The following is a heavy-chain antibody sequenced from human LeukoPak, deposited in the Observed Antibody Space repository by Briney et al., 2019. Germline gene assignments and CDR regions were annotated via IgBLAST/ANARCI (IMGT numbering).Heavy chain of an antibody. J-gene: IGHJ4*02. D-gene: IGHD3-22*01. CDR1: GFTFSSDG. Sequence: GGSLRLSCAASGFTFSSDGMSWVRQAPGEGLEWVSAISGSGGTTYYADSVKGRFTVSRDNSKNTLYLQMNSLRAEDTAVYYCAKVPPYYDGSGQRLYYFDYWGQGTLVTVSS. V-gene: IGHV3-23*01. CDR3: AKVPPYYDGSGQRLYYFDY. CDR2: ISGSGGTT.